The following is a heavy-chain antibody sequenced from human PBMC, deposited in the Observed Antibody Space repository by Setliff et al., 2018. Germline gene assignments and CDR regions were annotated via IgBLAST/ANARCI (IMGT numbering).Heavy chain of an antibody. V-gene: IGHV4-38-2*01. D-gene: IGHD3-3*01. CDR2: IYHRGRT. Sequence: KASETLSLTCGVSGASISSGHYWGWIRQPPGKGLEWIATIYHRGRTYYNPSLQSRVTMSLDTSKNQFSLRLTSMTAADTAVYYCATPGRDDLDSPFEPFDIWGQGTMVTVSS. J-gene: IGHJ3*02. CDR1: GASISSGHY. CDR3: ATPGRDDLDSPFEPFDI.